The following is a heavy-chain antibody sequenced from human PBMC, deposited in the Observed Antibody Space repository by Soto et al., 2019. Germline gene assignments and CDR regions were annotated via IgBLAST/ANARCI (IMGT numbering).Heavy chain of an antibody. D-gene: IGHD2-2*02. CDR3: ARETIVVPAAIPWFDP. CDR1: GGSISSGDYY. J-gene: IGHJ5*02. CDR2: IYYSGST. Sequence: SETLSLTCTVSGGSISSGDYYWSWIRQPPGKGLEWIGYIYYSGSTYYNPSLKSRVTISVDTSKNQFSLKLSSVTAADTAVYYCARETIVVPAAIPWFDPWGQGTLVTVSS. V-gene: IGHV4-30-4*01.